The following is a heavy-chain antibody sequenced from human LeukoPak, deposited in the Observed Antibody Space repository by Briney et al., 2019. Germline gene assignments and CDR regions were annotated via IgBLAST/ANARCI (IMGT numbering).Heavy chain of an antibody. CDR2: ISSSGSTI. CDR3: ARVEGYCSSTSCLGGYFDY. V-gene: IGHV3-11*01. Sequence: PGGSLRLSCAASGFTFSDYYMSWIRQAPGKGLEWVSYISSSGSTIYYADSVKGRFTISRDNAKNSLYLQMNSLRAEDTAVYYCARVEGYCSSTSCLGGYFDYWGQGTLVTVSS. D-gene: IGHD2-2*01. CDR1: GFTFSDYY. J-gene: IGHJ4*02.